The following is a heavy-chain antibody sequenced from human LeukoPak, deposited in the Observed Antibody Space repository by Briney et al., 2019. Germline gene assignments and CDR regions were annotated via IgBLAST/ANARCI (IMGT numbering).Heavy chain of an antibody. CDR3: ARAEINDYNRY. J-gene: IGHJ4*02. D-gene: IGHD4-11*01. Sequence: RSSETLSLPCSVSGYSIRSGYQWGWIRQAPGKGLEWIGSINYSGRTYDNPSLKSRVTISIDTSKNQIFLKLRSTTAADTAHYYCARAEINDYNRYWGQGILVIVSS. V-gene: IGHV4-38-2*01. CDR1: GYSIRSGYQ. CDR2: INYSGRT.